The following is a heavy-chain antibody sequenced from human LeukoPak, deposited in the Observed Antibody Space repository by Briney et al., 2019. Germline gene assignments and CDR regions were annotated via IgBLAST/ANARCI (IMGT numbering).Heavy chain of an antibody. CDR1: GYTFTSYY. V-gene: IGHV1-46*01. CDR2: INPSGGST. J-gene: IGHJ3*02. CDR3: ARDQGQDDAFDI. Sequence: ASVKVSCKASGYTFTSYYMHWVRQAPGQGLEWMGIINPSGGSTSYAQKFQGRVTMTRDTSTGTVYMELSSLRSEDTAVYYCARDQGQDDAFDIWGQGTMVTVSS.